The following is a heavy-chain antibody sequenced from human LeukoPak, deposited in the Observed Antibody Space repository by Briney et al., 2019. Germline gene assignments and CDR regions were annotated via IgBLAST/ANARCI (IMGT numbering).Heavy chain of an antibody. J-gene: IGHJ4*02. V-gene: IGHV4-34*01. CDR3: ARGQWLDNS. D-gene: IGHD6-19*01. Sequence: SETLSLTCAVYGGSFSDHYVSWTRHPPGRGLEWIGEINHMGKTKFNPSLKSRVAMSVDTSKNQFSLQLRSVTAADTAVYYCARGQWLDNSWGQGTLVTVSS. CDR1: GGSFSDHY. CDR2: INHMGKT.